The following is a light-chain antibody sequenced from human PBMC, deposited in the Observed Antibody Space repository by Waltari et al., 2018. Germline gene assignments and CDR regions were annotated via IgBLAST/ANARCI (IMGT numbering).Light chain of an antibody. CDR1: QSILQSSNNKNY. J-gene: IGKJ1*01. CDR2: WAS. Sequence: DIVMTQSPDSLAVSLGERATINCKSSQSILQSSNNKNYLAWYQQKPGQPPKLLIYWASTRESGVPDRFSGSGSGTDFTLTISSLQAEDVAVYYCQQYYSTLWTFGQGTKVEIK. V-gene: IGKV4-1*01. CDR3: QQYYSTLWT.